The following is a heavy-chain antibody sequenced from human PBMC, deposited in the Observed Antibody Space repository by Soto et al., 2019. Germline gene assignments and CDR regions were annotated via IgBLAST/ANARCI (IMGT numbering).Heavy chain of an antibody. Sequence: PGVSLRLSCSASGFTFSSYAMHWVRQAPGKGLEWVAVISYDGSNKYYADSVKGRFTISRDNSKNTLYLQMNSLRAEDTAVYYCAWAQDGSHDSSGYYDRTGVDYCGQGTLVTVSS. CDR3: AWAQDGSHDSSGYYDRTGVDY. CDR2: ISYDGSNK. V-gene: IGHV3-30-3*01. D-gene: IGHD3-22*01. CDR1: GFTFSSYA. J-gene: IGHJ4*02.